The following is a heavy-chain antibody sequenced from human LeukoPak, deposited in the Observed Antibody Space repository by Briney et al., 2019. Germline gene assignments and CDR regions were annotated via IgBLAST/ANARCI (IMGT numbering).Heavy chain of an antibody. CDR3: ARVRIQLWLSEPLMDV. V-gene: IGHV4-59*01. CDR1: GGSISSYY. Sequence: SETLSLTCTVSGGSISSYYWSWIRQPPGKGLEWIGYIYYSGSTNYNPSLKSRVTISVDTSKNQFSLKLSSVTAADTAVYYCARVRIQLWLSEPLMDVWGKGTTVTVSS. J-gene: IGHJ6*03. D-gene: IGHD5-18*01. CDR2: IYYSGST.